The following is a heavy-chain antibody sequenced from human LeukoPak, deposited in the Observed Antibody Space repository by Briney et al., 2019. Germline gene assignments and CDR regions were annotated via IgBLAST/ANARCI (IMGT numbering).Heavy chain of an antibody. Sequence: ASVKVSCKASGYTFTGYYMHWVRQAPGQGLEWMGWINPNSGGTNYAQKFQGRVTMTRDTSISTAYMELSRLRSDDTAVYYCARRDNWNDSLFDYWGQGTLVTVSS. J-gene: IGHJ4*02. CDR3: ARRDNWNDSLFDY. D-gene: IGHD1-20*01. V-gene: IGHV1-2*02. CDR1: GYTFTGYY. CDR2: INPNSGGT.